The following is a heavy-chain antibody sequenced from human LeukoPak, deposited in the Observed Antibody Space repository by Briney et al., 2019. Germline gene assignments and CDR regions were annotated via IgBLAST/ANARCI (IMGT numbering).Heavy chain of an antibody. CDR1: GFPFSSYA. Sequence: QPGGSLRLSCAASGFPFSSYAMSWVRQAPGKGLEWVSDISGSGDRTDYADSVKGRFTISRDNSKNTLYLQMSSLRAEDTAIYYCAKVGLGGAYYDYWGQGTLVTVSS. D-gene: IGHD1-26*01. CDR3: AKVGLGGAYYDY. V-gene: IGHV3-23*01. J-gene: IGHJ4*02. CDR2: ISGSGDRT.